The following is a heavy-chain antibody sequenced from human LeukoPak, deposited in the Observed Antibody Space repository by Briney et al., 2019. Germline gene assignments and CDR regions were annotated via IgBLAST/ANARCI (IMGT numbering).Heavy chain of an antibody. D-gene: IGHD6-13*01. J-gene: IGHJ6*02. CDR1: GFTFSSYA. CDR3: VRAGYSSPKSGMDV. V-gene: IGHV3-30-3*01. CDR2: TSYDGSNK. Sequence: QTGRSLRLSCAASGFTFSSYAMHWVRQAPGKGLEWVAVTSYDGSNKYYADSVKGRFTISRDNSKNTLYLQMNSLRAEDTAVYYCVRAGYSSPKSGMDVWGQGTTVTVSS.